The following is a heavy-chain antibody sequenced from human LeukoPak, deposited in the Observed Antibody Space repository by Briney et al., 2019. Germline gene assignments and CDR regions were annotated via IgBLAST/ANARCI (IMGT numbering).Heavy chain of an antibody. CDR2: IWYDGSNK. D-gene: IGHD4-17*01. V-gene: IGHV3-33*08. CDR1: GFIFSSYW. J-gene: IGHJ6*02. Sequence: PGGSLRLSCAASGFIFSSYWMTWVRQAPGKGLEWVAVIWYDGSNKYYADSVKGRFTISRDNSKNTLYLQMNSLRAEDTAVYYCARDRYTTVTFYGMDVWGQGTTVTVSS. CDR3: ARDRYTTVTFYGMDV.